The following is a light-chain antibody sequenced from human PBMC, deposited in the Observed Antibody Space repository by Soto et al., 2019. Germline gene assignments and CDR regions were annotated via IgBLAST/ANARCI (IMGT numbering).Light chain of an antibody. Sequence: EKVMTQFRASLSVAPGERATLSCRVSQSVGSNLAWYQQKPGQGPRLLIYGASTRATGIPARFSGSGSGTEFTLTISSLQSEDFAVYFCQQYADWPPITFGQGTRLEI. CDR2: GAS. CDR1: QSVGSN. CDR3: QQYADWPPIT. V-gene: IGKV3-15*01. J-gene: IGKJ5*01.